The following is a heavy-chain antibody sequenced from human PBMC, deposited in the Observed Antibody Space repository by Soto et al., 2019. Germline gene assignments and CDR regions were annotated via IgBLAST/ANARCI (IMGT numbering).Heavy chain of an antibody. CDR3: ARGMTTVTTLDY. D-gene: IGHD4-4*01. J-gene: IGHJ4*02. V-gene: IGHV4-30-2*01. CDR2: IYHSWST. Sequence: QLQLQESGSGLVKPSQTLSLTCAVSGGSISSGGYSWSWIRQPPGKGLEWIGYIYHSWSTYYNPSIKIPVTISVYRSKNQFSLKLSSVTAADTAVYYCARGMTTVTTLDYWGQGTLVTVSS. CDR1: GGSISSGGYS.